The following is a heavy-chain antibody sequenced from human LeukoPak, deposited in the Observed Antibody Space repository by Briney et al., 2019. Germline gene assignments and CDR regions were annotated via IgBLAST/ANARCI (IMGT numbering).Heavy chain of an antibody. CDR2: INHSGST. V-gene: IGHV4-34*01. CDR1: GGSFSGYY. Sequence: SETLSLTCAVYGGSFSGYYWSWIRQPPGKGLEWIGEINHSGSTNYNPSLKSRVTISVDTSKNQFSLNLTSVTAADTAVYYCARTQINMIRGVIITGHMDVWGKGTAVTISS. CDR3: ARTQINMIRGVIITGHMDV. J-gene: IGHJ6*03. D-gene: IGHD3-10*01.